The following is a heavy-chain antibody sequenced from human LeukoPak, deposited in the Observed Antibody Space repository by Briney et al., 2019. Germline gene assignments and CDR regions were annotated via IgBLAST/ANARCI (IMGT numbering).Heavy chain of an antibody. CDR2: INWDGSSA. Sequence: GGSLRLSCVASGFTFDDYAMHWVRQAPGKGLEWVSLINWDGSSAYYADSVKGRFTISRDNSKNSLYLQMNSLRAEDTAFYYCAKLLGRDVFDFWGQGTMVTVSS. J-gene: IGHJ3*01. D-gene: IGHD7-27*01. CDR1: GFTFDDYA. V-gene: IGHV3-43D*03. CDR3: AKLLGRDVFDF.